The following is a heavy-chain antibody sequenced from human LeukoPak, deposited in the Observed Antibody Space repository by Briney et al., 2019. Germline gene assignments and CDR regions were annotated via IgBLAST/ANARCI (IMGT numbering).Heavy chain of an antibody. Sequence: SETLSLTCAVYGGSFSGYYWSWIRQPPGKGLEWIGEINHSGSTNYNPSLKSRVTISVDTSKNQFSLKLSSVTAAGTAVYYCARGGDYYGSGSYYKAYYYGMDVWGQGTTVTVSS. V-gene: IGHV4-34*01. CDR3: ARGGDYYGSGSYYKAYYYGMDV. J-gene: IGHJ6*02. D-gene: IGHD3-10*01. CDR2: INHSGST. CDR1: GGSFSGYY.